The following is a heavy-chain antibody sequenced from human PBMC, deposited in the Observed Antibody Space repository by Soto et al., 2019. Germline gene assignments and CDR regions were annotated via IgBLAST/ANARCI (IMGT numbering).Heavy chain of an antibody. D-gene: IGHD3-10*01. V-gene: IGHV1-69*06. CDR2: IIPLYGTV. Sequence: QAPLAQTGAEVKTPGSSVTVSCRAYGGTFNSYGISWVRQAPGQGLDWMGVIIPLYGTVNYAQKFQGRVSITADKSTSTAYMDLNSLRSDDTAVYYWARVRVIRGVIPSHFGLWGQGTLVTVSS. CDR1: GGTFNSYG. CDR3: ARVRVIRGVIPSHFGL. J-gene: IGHJ4*02.